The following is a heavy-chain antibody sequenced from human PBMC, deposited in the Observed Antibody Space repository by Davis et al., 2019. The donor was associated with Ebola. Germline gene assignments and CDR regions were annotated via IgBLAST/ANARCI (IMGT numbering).Heavy chain of an antibody. Sequence: GESLKISCAASGFTFSNAWMSWVRQAPGKGLEWVAVISYDGSNKYYADSVKGRFTISRDNSKNTLYLQMNSLRAEDTAVYYCAKDLARYYDFWSGWFDYWGQGTLVTVSS. V-gene: IGHV3-30*18. CDR1: GFTFSNAW. CDR3: AKDLARYYDFWSGWFDY. CDR2: ISYDGSNK. D-gene: IGHD3-3*01. J-gene: IGHJ4*02.